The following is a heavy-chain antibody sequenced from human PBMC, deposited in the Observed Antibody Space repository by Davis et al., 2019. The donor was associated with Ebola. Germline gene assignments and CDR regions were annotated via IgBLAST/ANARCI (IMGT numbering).Heavy chain of an antibody. CDR2: IRSKANSYAT. D-gene: IGHD6-25*01. V-gene: IGHV3-73*01. CDR1: GFTFSSYA. J-gene: IGHJ6*02. Sequence: GGSLRLSCSGSGFTFSSYALHWVRQASGKGLEWVGRIRSKANSYATAYAASVKGRFTISRDDSKNTAYLQMNSLRTEDTAVYYCTYTYSSGEDVWGQGTTVTVSS. CDR3: TYTYSSGEDV.